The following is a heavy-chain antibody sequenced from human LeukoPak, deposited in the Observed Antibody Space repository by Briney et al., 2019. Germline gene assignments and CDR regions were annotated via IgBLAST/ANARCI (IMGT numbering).Heavy chain of an antibody. V-gene: IGHV4-39*01. D-gene: IGHD3-10*01. CDR1: GASISGYY. CDR2: IYYSGST. CDR3: ARLRAKRITMVRGVGACYWFDP. Sequence: SETLSLTCSVSGASISGYYWSWIRQPPGKGLEWIGSIYYSGSTYYNPSLKSRVTISVDTSKNQFSLKLSSVTAADTAVYYCARLRAKRITMVRGVGACYWFDPWGQGTLVTVSS. J-gene: IGHJ5*02.